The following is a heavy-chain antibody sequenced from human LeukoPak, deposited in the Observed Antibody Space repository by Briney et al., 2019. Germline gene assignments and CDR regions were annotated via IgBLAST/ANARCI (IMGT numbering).Heavy chain of an antibody. V-gene: IGHV1-8*03. D-gene: IGHD1-26*01. Sequence: GASVKVSCKSSGYTFTSYYMHWVRQAPGQGLEWVGWMNPNSGNTGYAQKFQGRVTITRNTSISTAYMELSSLRSEDTAVYYCARTGLVGSVNFDYWGQGTLVTVSS. CDR2: MNPNSGNT. CDR1: GYTFTSYY. CDR3: ARTGLVGSVNFDY. J-gene: IGHJ4*02.